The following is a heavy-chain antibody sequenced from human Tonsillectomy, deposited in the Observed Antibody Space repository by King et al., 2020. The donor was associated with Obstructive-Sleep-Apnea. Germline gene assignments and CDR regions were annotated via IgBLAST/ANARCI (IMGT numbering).Heavy chain of an antibody. Sequence: QLVQSGGEVKKPGASVKVSCKASGYTFTGDYMHCVRQAPGQGLEWMGWINTNSGGTNYVQTFQGWVTMTRDTSISTAYMEVSRLRSYDTAVDYCARGMNYDFRVMDVWGQGTTVTVSS. CDR1: GYTFTGDY. CDR3: ARGMNYDFRVMDV. CDR2: INTNSGGT. D-gene: IGHD3-3*01. V-gene: IGHV1-2*04. J-gene: IGHJ6*02.